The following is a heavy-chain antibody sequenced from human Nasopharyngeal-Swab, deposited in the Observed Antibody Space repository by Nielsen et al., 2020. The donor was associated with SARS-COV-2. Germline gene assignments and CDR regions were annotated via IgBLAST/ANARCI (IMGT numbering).Heavy chain of an antibody. D-gene: IGHD3-22*01. V-gene: IGHV1-18*01. CDR1: GDTFTSYG. Sequence: ASVKVSCKASGDTFTSYGISWGRQAPGQGREGRGWISAYNGNTNYAQKLQGRVTMTTDTSTSTAYMELRSLRSDDTAVYYCARDFYRNYYDSSGYLDSYYYGMDVWGQGTTVTVSS. J-gene: IGHJ6*02. CDR2: ISAYNGNT. CDR3: ARDFYRNYYDSSGYLDSYYYGMDV.